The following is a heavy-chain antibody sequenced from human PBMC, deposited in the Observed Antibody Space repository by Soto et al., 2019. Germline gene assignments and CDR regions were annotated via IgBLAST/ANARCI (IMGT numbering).Heavy chain of an antibody. J-gene: IGHJ4*02. V-gene: IGHV3-23*01. Sequence: GGSLRLSCVASGFSFSSYPMTWVRQSPGKGLEWVSVISGSGTNTYYAESVKGRFTISRDSSQNTLYLQMNSLRAEDTAVYYCAKEKPTTTCFDSWGQGTLVTVSS. CDR2: ISGSGTNT. CDR3: AKEKPTTTCFDS. CDR1: GFSFSSYP. D-gene: IGHD1-1*01.